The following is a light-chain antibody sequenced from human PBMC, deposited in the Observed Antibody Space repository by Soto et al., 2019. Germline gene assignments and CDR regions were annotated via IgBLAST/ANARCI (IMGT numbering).Light chain of an antibody. CDR1: QSIRSSD. V-gene: IGKV3-20*01. J-gene: IGKJ1*01. CDR3: QHYGSSSWT. Sequence: EIVLTQSPGTLSLSPGERATLSCRASQSIRSSDLAWYQHRPGQAPRLLIYAASSRATGIPVRFSGSGSGTDFTLSISRLEPEDFAVYYCQHYGSSSWTFGQGTKVDIK. CDR2: AAS.